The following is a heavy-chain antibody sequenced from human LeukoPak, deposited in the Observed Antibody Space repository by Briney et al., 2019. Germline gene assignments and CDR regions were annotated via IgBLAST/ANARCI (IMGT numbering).Heavy chain of an antibody. CDR2: MNPNSGNT. CDR3: ARANNWNRDNAFDI. V-gene: IGHV1-8*01. CDR1: GYTFTSYD. D-gene: IGHD1-1*01. J-gene: IGHJ3*02. Sequence: ASVKVSCKASGYTFTSYDINWVRRATGQGLEWMGWMNPNSGNTGYAQKFQGRVTMTRNTSISTAYMELSSLRSEDTAVYYCARANNWNRDNAFDIWGQGTMVTVSS.